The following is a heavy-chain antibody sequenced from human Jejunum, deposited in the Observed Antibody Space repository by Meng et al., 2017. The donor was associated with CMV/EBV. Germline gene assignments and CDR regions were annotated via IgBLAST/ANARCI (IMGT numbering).Heavy chain of an antibody. J-gene: IGHJ6*02. D-gene: IGHD1-26*01. V-gene: IGHV3-11*04. CDR1: GLTFTDFY. CDR3: ARYSGSYYYYSGLDV. Sequence: SGLTFTDFYMTWLRQAPGKGLEWISSISSGSRTIDYADSVQGRFTISRDNARNIVYLQMNSLRAEDTAVYYCARYSGSYYYYSGLDVWGQGTTVTVSS. CDR2: ISSGSRTI.